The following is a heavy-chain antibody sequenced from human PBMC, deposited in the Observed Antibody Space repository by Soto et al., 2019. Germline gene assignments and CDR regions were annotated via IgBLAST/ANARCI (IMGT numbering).Heavy chain of an antibody. J-gene: IGHJ4*02. Sequence: QVQLVESGGGVVQPGRSLRLSCAASGFTFRSYAMQWVRQAPAKGLEWVAVISYDGSNKYYADSVKGRFTISRDNSKNTLYLQMNSLRAEDTAVYYCARDWHILTGTKSPGDYWGQGTLVTVSS. CDR1: GFTFRSYA. CDR2: ISYDGSNK. V-gene: IGHV3-30-3*01. D-gene: IGHD3-9*01. CDR3: ARDWHILTGTKSPGDY.